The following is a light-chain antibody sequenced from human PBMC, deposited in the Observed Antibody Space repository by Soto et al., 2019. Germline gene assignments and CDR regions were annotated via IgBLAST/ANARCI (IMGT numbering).Light chain of an antibody. CDR1: QTILSTSTNKDY. CDR3: QQYYGAPIT. J-gene: IGKJ4*01. V-gene: IGKV4-1*01. CDR2: WAS. Sequence: DIVLTQSPDSLAVSLGERAAIKCKSSQTILSTSTNKDYLAWFQQKQGQPPRQLIYWASTRESGVPERSTGSGSGTDFTLTISSLQAEDVAVYSCQQYYGAPITFGGGTKVEIK.